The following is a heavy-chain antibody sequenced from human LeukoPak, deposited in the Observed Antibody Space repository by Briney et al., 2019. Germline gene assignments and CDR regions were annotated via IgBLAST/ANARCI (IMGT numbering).Heavy chain of an antibody. V-gene: IGHV3-23*01. D-gene: IGHD3-10*01. CDR1: GFTFSSYA. Sequence: GGSLRLSCAASGFTFSSYAMSWVRQAPGKGLEWVSAISGSGGSTYYADSVKGRFTISRDNSKNTLYLQMNSLRAEDTAVYYCAKDRAYYFGSGTLGWFDPWGQGTLVTVSS. J-gene: IGHJ5*02. CDR2: ISGSGGST. CDR3: AKDRAYYFGSGTLGWFDP.